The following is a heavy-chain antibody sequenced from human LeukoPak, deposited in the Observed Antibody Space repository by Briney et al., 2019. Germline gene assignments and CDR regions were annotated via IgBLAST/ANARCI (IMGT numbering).Heavy chain of an antibody. J-gene: IGHJ6*02. D-gene: IGHD6-19*01. V-gene: IGHV3-30-3*01. CDR3: VRDHPPSDYTRGWGPGAFGMDV. Sequence: GGSQRLSRAASAFFSSNYGMHWVRQAPGKGLDWVAMVSIHGAETYADPLKRQLTISGEDSSQSLFLQVNSLSDEDTAVYYRVRDHPPSDYTRGWGPGAFGMDVWGQGTPVTVSS. CDR2: VSIHGAE. CDR1: AFFSSNYG.